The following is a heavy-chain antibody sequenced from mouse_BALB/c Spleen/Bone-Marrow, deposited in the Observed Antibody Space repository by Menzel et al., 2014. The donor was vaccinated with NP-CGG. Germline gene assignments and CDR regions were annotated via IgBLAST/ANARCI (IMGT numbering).Heavy chain of an antibody. V-gene: IGHV8-12*01. CDR2: IYWDDDK. Sequence: QVQLKESGPGILQPSQTLSLTCSFSGFSLSTSGMGVSWIRQPSGKGLEWLAHIYWDDDKRYNPSLKSRLTISKDTSSNQVFLKITSVDTADTATYYCARREGLRRGMDYWGQGTSVTVSS. CDR1: GFSLSTSGMG. D-gene: IGHD2-4*01. J-gene: IGHJ4*01. CDR3: ARREGLRRGMDY.